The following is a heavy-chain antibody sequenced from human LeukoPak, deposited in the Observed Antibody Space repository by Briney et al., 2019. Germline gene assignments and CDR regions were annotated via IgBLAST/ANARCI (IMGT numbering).Heavy chain of an antibody. CDR3: ARGGWSYYYYYYMDV. CDR2: IYTSGST. D-gene: IGHD6-19*01. Sequence: SQTLSLTCTVSGGSISSGSYYWSWIRQPAGKGLEWIGRIYTSGSTNYNPSLESRVTISVDTSKNQFSLKLSSVTAADTAVYYCARGGWSYYYYYYMDVWGKGTTVTVSS. J-gene: IGHJ6*03. CDR1: GGSISSGSYY. V-gene: IGHV4-61*02.